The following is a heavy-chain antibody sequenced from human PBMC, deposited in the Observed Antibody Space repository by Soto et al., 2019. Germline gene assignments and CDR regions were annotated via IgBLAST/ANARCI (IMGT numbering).Heavy chain of an antibody. J-gene: IGHJ4*02. V-gene: IGHV3-23*01. CDR3: AKEGRYSSSWYGGTREGFDY. CDR2: ISGSGGST. D-gene: IGHD6-13*01. CDR1: GFTFSSYA. Sequence: EVQLLESGGGLVQPGGSLRLSCAAPGFTFSSYAMSWVRQAPGKGLEWVSAISGSGGSTYYADSVKGRFTISRDNSKNTLYLQMNSLRAEDTAVYYCAKEGRYSSSWYGGTREGFDYWGQGTLVTVSS.